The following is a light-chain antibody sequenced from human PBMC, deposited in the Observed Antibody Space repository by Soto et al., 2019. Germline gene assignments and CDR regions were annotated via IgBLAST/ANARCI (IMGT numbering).Light chain of an antibody. CDR3: CSYAGTYTGV. CDR1: SSDVGRYSY. J-gene: IGLJ1*01. CDR2: DVS. V-gene: IGLV2-11*01. Sequence: QSALAQPRSVSGSPGQSVPISCTGTSSDVGRYSYVSWYQQHPGKAPKLMIYDVSERPSGVPDRSSGSKSGNTASLTISGLQAEDEADYYCCSYAGTYTGVFGTGTKVTVL.